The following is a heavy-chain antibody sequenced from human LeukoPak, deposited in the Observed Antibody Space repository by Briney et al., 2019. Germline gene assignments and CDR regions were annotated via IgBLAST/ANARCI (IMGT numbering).Heavy chain of an antibody. CDR3: AREFESRGSGGDY. CDR1: GYTFTSYY. D-gene: IGHD6-19*01. V-gene: IGHV1-46*01. Sequence: ASVKVSCKASGYTFTSYYMHWVRQAPGQGLEWMGIINPSGGSTSYAQKFQGRVTMTRDMSTSTVYMELSSLRSEDTDVYYCAREFESRGSGGDYWGQGTLVTVSS. CDR2: INPSGGST. J-gene: IGHJ4*02.